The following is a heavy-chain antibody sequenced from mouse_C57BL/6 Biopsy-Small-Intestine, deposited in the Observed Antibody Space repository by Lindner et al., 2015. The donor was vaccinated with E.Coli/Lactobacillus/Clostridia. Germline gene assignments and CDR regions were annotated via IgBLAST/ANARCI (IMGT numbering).Heavy chain of an antibody. CDR2: INPNTGGT. D-gene: IGHD2-10*01. CDR3: ARSYYDNLDY. Sequence: VQLQESGAELMKPGASVKMSCKASGYSFTGFYMNWVKQSPEKSLEWIGEINPNTGGTAYNQKFKAKATLTVDKSPSTAYMQLKSLTSEDSAVYYCARSYYDNLDYWGQGTTLTVSS. CDR1: GYSFTGFY. V-gene: IGHV1-42*01. J-gene: IGHJ2*01.